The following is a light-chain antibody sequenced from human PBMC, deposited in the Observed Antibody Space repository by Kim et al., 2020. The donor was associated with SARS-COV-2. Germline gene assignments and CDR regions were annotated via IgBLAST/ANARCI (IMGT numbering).Light chain of an antibody. V-gene: IGKV3-20*01. CDR1: QSIGSSY. CDR2: GAS. CDR3: QQYRTSPQLT. J-gene: IGKJ4*01. Sequence: EIVLTQSPGTLSLSPGEGATLSCRASQSIGSSYLAWYQQKPGQAPRLLIFGASSRATGIPDRFSGSGSGTDFTLTISRLEPEDFAVYYCQQYRTSPQLTFGGGTKVDIK.